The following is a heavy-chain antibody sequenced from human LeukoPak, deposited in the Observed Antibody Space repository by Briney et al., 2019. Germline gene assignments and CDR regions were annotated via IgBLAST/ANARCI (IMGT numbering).Heavy chain of an antibody. D-gene: IGHD6-13*01. Sequence: PGGSLRLSCAASGFTFSSYAMHWVRQAPGKGLEWVAVISYDGSNKYYADSVKDRFTISRDNSKNTLYLQMNSLRAEDTAVYYCARDDSSSWYVGLDYWGQGTLVTVSS. J-gene: IGHJ4*02. V-gene: IGHV3-30*04. CDR2: ISYDGSNK. CDR3: ARDDSSSWYVGLDY. CDR1: GFTFSSYA.